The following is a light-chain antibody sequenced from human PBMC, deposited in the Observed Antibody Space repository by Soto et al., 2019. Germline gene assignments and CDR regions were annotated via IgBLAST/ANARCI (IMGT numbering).Light chain of an antibody. CDR2: KAS. CDR3: QQYKSYSLT. Sequence: DIQMTQSPSTLSASVGARATITCRASQSISSWLAWYQQKPGKAPKLLIYKASSLQSGVPSRFSGSGSGTEFTLTISSLQPDDFATYYCQQYKSYSLTFGGGTKVDIK. J-gene: IGKJ4*01. V-gene: IGKV1-5*03. CDR1: QSISSW.